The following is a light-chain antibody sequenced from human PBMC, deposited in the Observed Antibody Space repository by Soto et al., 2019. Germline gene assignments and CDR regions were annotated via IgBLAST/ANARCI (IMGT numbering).Light chain of an antibody. V-gene: IGKV3-20*01. CDR3: QQYVSSPKT. Sequence: EIVLTQSPGTLSFSPGERAPLSCRASQSVSSSYLAWYQQNPGQAPRLLIYGASSRATGIPDRLSGSGSGTDFTLTISRLEPEDFAVYFCQQYVSSPKTFGQGTKVDIK. J-gene: IGKJ1*01. CDR1: QSVSSSY. CDR2: GAS.